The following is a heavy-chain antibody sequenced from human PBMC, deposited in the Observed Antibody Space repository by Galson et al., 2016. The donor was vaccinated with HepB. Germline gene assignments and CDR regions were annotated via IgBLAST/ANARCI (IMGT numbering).Heavy chain of an antibody. CDR3: AKDKTELRYFDGQSFGAFHM. CDR1: RFTFGSYA. D-gene: IGHD3-9*01. CDR2: ISDNAGST. V-gene: IGHV3-23*01. Sequence: SLRLSCAVSRFTFGSYAMSWVRQAPGKGLEWVSSISDNAGSTYYADSVKGRFTISRDNSKNTLSLQMNSLRAEDTAVYYCAKDKTELRYFDGQSFGAFHMWGKGTMVTVS. J-gene: IGHJ3*02.